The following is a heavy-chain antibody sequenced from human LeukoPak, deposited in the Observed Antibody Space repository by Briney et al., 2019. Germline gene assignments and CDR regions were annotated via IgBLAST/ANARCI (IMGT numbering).Heavy chain of an antibody. CDR3: ARLHCSSTSCYDCNWFDP. J-gene: IGHJ5*02. V-gene: IGHV4-30-2*01. CDR2: IYHSGST. CDR1: GVSISSGGYS. Sequence: SETLSLTCAVSGVSISSGGYSWSWIRQPPGKGLEWIGYIYHSGSTYYNPSLKSRVTISVDRSKNQFSLKLSSVTAADTAVYYCARLHCSSTSCYDCNWFDPWGQGTLVTVSS. D-gene: IGHD2-2*01.